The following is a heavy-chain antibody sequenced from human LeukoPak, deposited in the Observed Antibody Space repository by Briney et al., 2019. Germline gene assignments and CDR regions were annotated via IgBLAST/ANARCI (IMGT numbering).Heavy chain of an antibody. CDR3: ARDGTLLMYYDFWSGYSDY. Sequence: PGGSLRLSCAASGFTFSNYWMSWVRQAPGKGLEWVANIKQDGSEKYYVDSVKGRFTISRDNAKNSLYLQMNRLRAEDTAVYYCARDGTLLMYYDFWSGYSDYWGQGTLVTVSS. CDR2: IKQDGSEK. J-gene: IGHJ4*02. V-gene: IGHV3-7*01. D-gene: IGHD3-3*01. CDR1: GFTFSNYW.